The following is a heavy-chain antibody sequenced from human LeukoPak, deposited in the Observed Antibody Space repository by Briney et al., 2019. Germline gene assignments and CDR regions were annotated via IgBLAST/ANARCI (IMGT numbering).Heavy chain of an antibody. D-gene: IGHD2-2*01. CDR2: VYYSGST. J-gene: IGHJ4*02. V-gene: IGHV4-59*08. CDR3: ARIVVPAAMSFDY. CDR1: GDSISTYY. Sequence: PSETLSLTCTVSGDSISTYYWSWIRQPPGKGLEWIGYVYYSGSTNYSPSLKSRVTISVDTSKNQFSLKLSSVTAADTAVYYCARIVVPAAMSFDYWGQGTLVTVSS.